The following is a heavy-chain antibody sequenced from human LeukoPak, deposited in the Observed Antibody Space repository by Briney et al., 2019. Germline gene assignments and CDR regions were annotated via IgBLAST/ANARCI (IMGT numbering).Heavy chain of an antibody. J-gene: IGHJ4*02. CDR1: GFTFGDYA. CDR2: IRSKGYGGTP. CDR3: TKDQTPYN. Sequence: PGGSLRLSCTASGFTFGDYAMNWVRQAPGKGLEWVGFIRSKGYGGTPEYAASVKDRFTISRDDSKSIAYLQMNSLKTEDTAVYYCTKDQTPYNWGQGTLVTVSS. D-gene: IGHD2-15*01. V-gene: IGHV3-49*04.